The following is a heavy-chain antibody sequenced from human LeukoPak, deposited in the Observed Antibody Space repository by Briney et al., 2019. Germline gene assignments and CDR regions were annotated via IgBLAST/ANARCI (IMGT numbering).Heavy chain of an antibody. J-gene: IGHJ4*02. CDR1: GFIFSSHG. Sequence: GGSLRLSCAASGFIFSSHGMHWVRQAPGKGLEWVAFIRYDGSNKYYADSVKGRFTISRDNSKNTLYLQMNSLRAEDTAVYYCAKGVFGVVIPYYFDYWGQGTLVTVSS. CDR3: AKGVFGVVIPYYFDY. CDR2: IRYDGSNK. V-gene: IGHV3-30*02. D-gene: IGHD3-3*01.